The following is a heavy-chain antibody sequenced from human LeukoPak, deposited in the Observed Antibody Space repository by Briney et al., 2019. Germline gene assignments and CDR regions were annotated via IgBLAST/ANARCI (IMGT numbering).Heavy chain of an antibody. V-gene: IGHV3-48*04. J-gene: IGHJ6*03. CDR1: GFTFSSHW. D-gene: IGHD7-27*01. CDR2: ISSSSTTI. CDR3: ARNWGFNYYMDV. Sequence: GSLRLSCEASGFTFSSHWMSWVRQAPGKGLEWVSYISSSSTTIYYADSVRGRFTISRDNAKNSLYLQMNSLRAEDTAVYYCARNWGFNYYMDVWGQGTTVTVSS.